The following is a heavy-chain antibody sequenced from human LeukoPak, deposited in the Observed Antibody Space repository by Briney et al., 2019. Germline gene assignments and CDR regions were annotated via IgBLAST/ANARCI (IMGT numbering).Heavy chain of an antibody. D-gene: IGHD5-18*01. V-gene: IGHV4-59*01. J-gene: IGHJ3*02. CDR3: ARWIQNDAFDI. Sequence: SETLSLTCTLSGGSISSYYWSWIRQPPGKGLEWIGYIYYSGSTNYNPSLKSRVTISVDTSKNQFSLKLSSVTAADTAVYYCARWIQNDAFDIWGQGTMVTVSS. CDR1: GGSISSYY. CDR2: IYYSGST.